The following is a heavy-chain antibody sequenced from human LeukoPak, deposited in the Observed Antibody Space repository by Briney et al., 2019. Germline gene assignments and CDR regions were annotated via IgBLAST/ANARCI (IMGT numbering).Heavy chain of an antibody. J-gene: IGHJ5*02. CDR3: ARDGGGFDYGDNWFDP. D-gene: IGHD4-17*01. V-gene: IGHV3-30-3*01. Sequence: TGGSLRLSCAASGFSFSSYAMYWVRQAPGKGLEWVAVISYDGSNKYCADSVKGRFTISRDNSKNTLYLQMNSLRVEDTAVYYCARDGGGFDYGDNWFDPWGQGTLVTVSS. CDR2: ISYDGSNK. CDR1: GFSFSSYA.